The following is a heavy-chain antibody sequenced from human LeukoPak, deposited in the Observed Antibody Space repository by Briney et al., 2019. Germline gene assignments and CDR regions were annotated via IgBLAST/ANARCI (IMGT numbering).Heavy chain of an antibody. CDR3: ASGLELDY. V-gene: IGHV3-13*01. Sequence: GGSLRLSCAASGFSFRKNDMHWVRQRTGKGLEWVSGIGNAGDTNYAGSVKGRLTISREMAKNSLYLQMNSLRAEDAAVYYCASGLELDYWGQGTLVTVSS. CDR1: GFSFRKND. J-gene: IGHJ4*02. CDR2: IGNAGDT.